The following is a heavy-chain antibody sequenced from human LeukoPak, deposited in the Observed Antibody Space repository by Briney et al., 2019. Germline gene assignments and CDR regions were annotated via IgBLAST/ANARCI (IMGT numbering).Heavy chain of an antibody. J-gene: IGHJ4*02. V-gene: IGHV3-23*01. D-gene: IGHD4-17*01. Sequence: GGSLRLSCAASGFTFSSYAMSWVRQAPGKGLEWVSAISGSGGSTYYADSVKGRFTISRDNSKNTLSLQVGGLRAEDTAIHYCAKDRDDSGDYAFDYWGQGIPVSVSS. CDR1: GFTFSSYA. CDR3: AKDRDDSGDYAFDY. CDR2: ISGSGGST.